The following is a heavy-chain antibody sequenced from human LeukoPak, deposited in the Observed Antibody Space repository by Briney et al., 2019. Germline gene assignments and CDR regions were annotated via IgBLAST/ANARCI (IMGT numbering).Heavy chain of an antibody. J-gene: IGHJ4*02. CDR2: IYTSGST. CDR1: GGSISSYY. D-gene: IGHD5-12*01. Sequence: SETLSLTCTVSGGSISSYYWSWIRQPAGEGLEWIGRIYTSGSTNYNPSLKSRVTMSVDTSKNQFSLKLSSVTAADTAVYYCARGLRWLRFYDYWGQGTLVTVSS. CDR3: ARGLRWLRFYDY. V-gene: IGHV4-4*07.